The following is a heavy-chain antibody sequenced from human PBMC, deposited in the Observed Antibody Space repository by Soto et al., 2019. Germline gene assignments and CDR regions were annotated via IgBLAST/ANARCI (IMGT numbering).Heavy chain of an antibody. D-gene: IGHD6-19*01. CDR3: ARGYSSGPDS. CDR2: INGDGSTT. J-gene: IGHJ4*02. Sequence: EVQLVESGGGLVQPGGSLRLSCVASGFTFNDYWMHWVRQAPGKGLVWVARINGDGSTTTYADSVQGRFTISRANARNTLDLHLSSLRPEDTALYYCARGYSSGPDSWGQGTLVTVSS. CDR1: GFTFNDYW. V-gene: IGHV3-74*01.